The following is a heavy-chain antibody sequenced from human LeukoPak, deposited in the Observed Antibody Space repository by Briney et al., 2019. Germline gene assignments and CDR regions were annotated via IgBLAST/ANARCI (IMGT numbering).Heavy chain of an antibody. CDR1: GITFSSYT. V-gene: IGHV3-21*04. CDR2: ISTSSSYT. D-gene: IGHD2-15*01. J-gene: IGHJ4*02. Sequence: GGSLRLSCAASGITFSSYTMNWVRQAPGKGLEWVSFISTSSSYTYYADSVKGRFTISRDNSKNTQYLQMNSLRAEDTAVYYCARRRLDLGYCSGGSCYSSDYWGQGTLVTVSS. CDR3: ARRRLDLGYCSGGSCYSSDY.